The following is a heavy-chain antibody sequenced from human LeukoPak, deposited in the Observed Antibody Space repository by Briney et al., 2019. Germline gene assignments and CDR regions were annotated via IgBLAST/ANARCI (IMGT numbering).Heavy chain of an antibody. CDR2: ISYDGSNK. CDR1: GFTFSSYG. D-gene: IGHD3-10*01. Sequence: GGSLRLSCAASGFTFSSYGMHWVRQAPGKGLEWVAVISYDGSNKYYADSVKGRFTISRDNSENTLYLQMNSLRAEDTAVYYCACGELLLFGYWGQGTLVTVSS. CDR3: ACGELLLFGY. J-gene: IGHJ4*02. V-gene: IGHV3-30*03.